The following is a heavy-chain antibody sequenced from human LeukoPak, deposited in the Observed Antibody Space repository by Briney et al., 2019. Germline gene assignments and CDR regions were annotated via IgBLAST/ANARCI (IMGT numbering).Heavy chain of an antibody. CDR1: GGSISSGDYY. V-gene: IGHV4-30-2*03. J-gene: IGHJ6*03. CDR3: ARRVRELELNSYYYYYYMDV. Sequence: PSQTLSLTCTVSGGSISSGDYYWSWIRQPPGKGLEWIGSIYYSGSTYYNPSLKSRVTISVDTSKNQFSLKLSSVTAADTAVYYCARRVRELELNSYYYYYYMDVWGKGTTVTVSS. D-gene: IGHD1-7*01. CDR2: IYYSGST.